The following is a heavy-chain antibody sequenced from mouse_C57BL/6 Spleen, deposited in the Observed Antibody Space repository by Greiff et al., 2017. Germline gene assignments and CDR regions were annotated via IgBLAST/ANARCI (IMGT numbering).Heavy chain of an antibody. Sequence: EVKLVESGGGLVKPGGSLKLSCAASGFTFSSYAMSWVRQTPEKRLEWVATISDGGSYTYYPDNVKGRFTISGDNAKNNLYLQMSHLKSEDTAMYYCARGGAYDYDCDYWGQGTTLTVSS. D-gene: IGHD2-4*01. CDR3: ARGGAYDYDCDY. CDR2: ISDGGSYT. J-gene: IGHJ2*01. CDR1: GFTFSSYA. V-gene: IGHV5-4*03.